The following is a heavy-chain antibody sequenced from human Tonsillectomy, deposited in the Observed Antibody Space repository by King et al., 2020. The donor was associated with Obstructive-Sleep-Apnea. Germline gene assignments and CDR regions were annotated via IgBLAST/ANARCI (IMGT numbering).Heavy chain of an antibody. D-gene: IGHD2-21*02. CDR1: GFTFSSYA. V-gene: IGHV3-30*04. J-gene: IGHJ4*02. CDR2: ISYDGTNK. CDR3: AGDAYCGGDYYMYYFDY. Sequence: VQLVESGGGVVQPGRSLRLSCAASGFTFSSYAMHWVRQAPGKGLEWVAVISYDGTNKYYEVSVKGRFTISGDNSKNMLYLQMNSLRAEETAVYYCAGDAYCGGDYYMYYFDYWGQGTLVTVSS.